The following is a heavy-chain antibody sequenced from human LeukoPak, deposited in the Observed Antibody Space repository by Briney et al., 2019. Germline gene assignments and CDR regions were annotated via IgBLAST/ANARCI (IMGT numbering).Heavy chain of an antibody. V-gene: IGHV4-59*01. D-gene: IGHD6-13*01. CDR1: GGSISSYY. Sequence: SETLSLTCTVSGGSISSYYWSWIRQPPGKGLEWIGYIYYSGSTNYNPSLKSRVTISVDTSKNQFSLKMSSVTAADTAVYYCARKVPDSSSWYGGYYYYYMDVWGKGTTVTVSS. J-gene: IGHJ6*03. CDR2: IYYSGST. CDR3: ARKVPDSSSWYGGYYYYYMDV.